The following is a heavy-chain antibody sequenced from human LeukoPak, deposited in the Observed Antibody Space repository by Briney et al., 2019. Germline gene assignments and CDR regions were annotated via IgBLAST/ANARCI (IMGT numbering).Heavy chain of an antibody. J-gene: IGHJ6*03. Sequence: GGSLRLSCAASGFTFSSYSMNWVRQAPGKGLEWVSSISSSSSYIYYPDSVKGRFTISRDNAKNSLYLQMNSLRAEDTAVYYCARVTLGGLNYYYVDVWGKGTTVTVSS. CDR1: GFTFSSYS. D-gene: IGHD6-25*01. CDR3: ARVTLGGLNYYYVDV. V-gene: IGHV3-21*01. CDR2: ISSSSSYI.